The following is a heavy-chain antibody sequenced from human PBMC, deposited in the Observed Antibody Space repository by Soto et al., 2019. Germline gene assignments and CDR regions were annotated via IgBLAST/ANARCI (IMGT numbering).Heavy chain of an antibody. Sequence: ESGGGLVKPGGSLRLSCAASGFTFSNAWMSWVRQAPGKGLEWVGRIKSKTDGGTTDYAAPVKGRFTISRDDSKNTLYLQMNSLKTEDTAVYYCTTANSPCDYGDSRFDYWGQGTLVTVSS. D-gene: IGHD4-17*01. J-gene: IGHJ4*02. V-gene: IGHV3-15*01. CDR2: IKSKTDGGTT. CDR3: TTANSPCDYGDSRFDY. CDR1: GFTFSNAW.